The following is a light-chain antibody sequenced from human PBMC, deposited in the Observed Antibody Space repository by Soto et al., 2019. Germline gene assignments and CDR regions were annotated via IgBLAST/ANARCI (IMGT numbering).Light chain of an antibody. CDR1: SSDVGGYNY. CDR2: DVS. Sequence: QSALTQPASVSGSPGQSINISCTGTSSDVGGYNYVSWYQHHPGKAPKLIIYDVSNRPSGVSNPFSGSKSGNTASLTISGLQPEDEADYYCXSYTPSNTRQIVFGTGTKVTVL. V-gene: IGLV2-14*03. CDR3: XSYTPSNTRQIV. J-gene: IGLJ1*01.